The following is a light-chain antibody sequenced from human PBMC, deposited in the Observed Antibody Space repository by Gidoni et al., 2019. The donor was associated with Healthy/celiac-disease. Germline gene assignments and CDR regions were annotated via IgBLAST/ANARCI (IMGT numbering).Light chain of an antibody. J-gene: IGKJ4*01. V-gene: IGKV2-28*01. CDR3: MQALQTPRT. CDR2: LGS. CDR1: QSLLHSNGYNY. Sequence: DIVMTQSPLSLPVTPGEPASISCRSSQSLLHSNGYNYFDWYLQKPGQSPQLLLYLGSNLASGVPDRCSGSGSGTVFTLKISRVEAEDVGVYYCMQALQTPRTFGGGTKVEIK.